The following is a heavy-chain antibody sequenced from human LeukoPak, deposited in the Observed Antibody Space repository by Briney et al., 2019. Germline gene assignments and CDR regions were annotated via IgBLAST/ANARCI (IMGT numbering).Heavy chain of an antibody. V-gene: IGHV4-59*01. D-gene: IGHD4-17*01. Sequence: SETLSLTCTVSGGSISSYYWSWIRQPPGKGLEWIGYIYYSGSTNYNPTLKSRVTISVDTSKKQFPLKLSSVTAADTAVYYCARAPNDYGDYLTNYFDYWGQGTLVTVSS. J-gene: IGHJ4*02. CDR1: GGSISSYY. CDR2: IYYSGST. CDR3: ARAPNDYGDYLTNYFDY.